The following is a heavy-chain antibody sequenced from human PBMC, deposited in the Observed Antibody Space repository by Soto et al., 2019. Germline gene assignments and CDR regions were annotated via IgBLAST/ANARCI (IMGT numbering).Heavy chain of an antibody. CDR1: GFTFSSYA. V-gene: IGHV3-30-3*01. D-gene: IGHD5-18*01. CDR3: ARPGPGRYSYGLTGLADY. CDR2: ISYDGSNK. Sequence: QVQLVESGGGVVQPGRSLRLSCAASGFTFSSYAMHWVRQAPGKGLEWVAVISYDGSNKYYADSEKGRFTISRDNSKNTLYLQMNSLRAEDTAVYYCARPGPGRYSYGLTGLADYWGQGTLVTVSS. J-gene: IGHJ4*02.